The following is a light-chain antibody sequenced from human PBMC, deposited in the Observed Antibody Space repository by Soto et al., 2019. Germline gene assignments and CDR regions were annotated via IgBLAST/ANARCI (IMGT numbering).Light chain of an antibody. CDR3: SSYTSSILV. V-gene: IGLV2-14*01. CDR2: EVS. Sequence: QSALTQPASVSGSPGQSITISCTGTNSDVGGYNYVSWYQQYPGKAPKLMIYEVSNRPSGVSNRFSVSKSGNTASLTISGLQAEDEADYYCSSYTSSILVFGGGTKLTVL. CDR1: NSDVGGYNY. J-gene: IGLJ3*02.